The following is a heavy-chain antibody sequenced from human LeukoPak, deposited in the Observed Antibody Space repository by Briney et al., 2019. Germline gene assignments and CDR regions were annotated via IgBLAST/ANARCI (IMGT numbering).Heavy chain of an antibody. CDR3: ACSAQYSYYYYMDV. J-gene: IGHJ6*03. CDR2: INHSGST. CDR1: GGSFSGYY. Sequence: SETLSLTCAVYGGSFSGYYWSWIRQPPGKGLEWIGEINHSGSTNYNPSLKSRVTISVDTSKNQLSLKLNSVTAADAAEYYCACSAQYSYYYYMDVWGKGTTVTVSS. D-gene: IGHD6-25*01. V-gene: IGHV4-34*01.